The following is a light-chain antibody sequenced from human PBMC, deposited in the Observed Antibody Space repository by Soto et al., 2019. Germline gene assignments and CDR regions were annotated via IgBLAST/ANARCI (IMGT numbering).Light chain of an antibody. V-gene: IGLV2-14*01. J-gene: IGLJ1*01. CDR1: SSDVGGYNY. CDR2: DVS. Sequence: QSALTQPASVSXSPGQSITISCTGTSSDVGGYNYVSWYQQHPGKAPKLMIYDVSNRPSGVSNRFSGSKSGNTASLTISGLQAEDEADYYCSSYTSSLYVFGTGTKVTVL. CDR3: SSYTSSLYV.